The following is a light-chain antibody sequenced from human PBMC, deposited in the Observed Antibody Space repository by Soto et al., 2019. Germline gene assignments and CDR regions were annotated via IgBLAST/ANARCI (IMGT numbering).Light chain of an antibody. Sequence: QSALTQPASVSGSPGQSITISCTGTSSDIGTYNLVSWYQHHPGNAPKLMLYEGSKRPSGVSYRFSGSKSGNTASLTISGLQAEDEDDYYCCSYADTTLLFGGGTKLTVL. CDR2: EGS. V-gene: IGLV2-23*01. CDR1: SSDIGTYNL. CDR3: CSYADTTLL. J-gene: IGLJ2*01.